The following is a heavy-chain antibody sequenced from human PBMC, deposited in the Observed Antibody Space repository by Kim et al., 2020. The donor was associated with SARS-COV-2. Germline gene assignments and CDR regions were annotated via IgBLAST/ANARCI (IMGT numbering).Heavy chain of an antibody. CDR3: ARTHNWFDP. Sequence: SETLSLTCTVSGGSISSYYWSWIRQPPGKGLEWIGYIYYSGSTNYNPSLKSRVTISVDTSKNQFSLKLSSVTAADTAVYYCARTHNWFDPWGQGTLVTV. V-gene: IGHV4-59*01. CDR2: IYYSGST. CDR1: GGSISSYY. J-gene: IGHJ5*02.